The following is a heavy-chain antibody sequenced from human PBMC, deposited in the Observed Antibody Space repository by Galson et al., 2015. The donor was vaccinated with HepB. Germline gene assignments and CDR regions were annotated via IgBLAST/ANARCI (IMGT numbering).Heavy chain of an antibody. Sequence: SLRLSCAASGFTFTDYWMTWVRQAPGKGLEWVANIKQDGSETYVDSVKDRFTISRDNAKNLLYLQINSLSDEDTAVYYCARDRRTGGYEHDYWGQGTLVTVSS. CDR2: IKQDGSET. CDR1: GFTFTDYW. V-gene: IGHV3-7*03. D-gene: IGHD5-12*01. J-gene: IGHJ4*02. CDR3: ARDRRTGGYEHDY.